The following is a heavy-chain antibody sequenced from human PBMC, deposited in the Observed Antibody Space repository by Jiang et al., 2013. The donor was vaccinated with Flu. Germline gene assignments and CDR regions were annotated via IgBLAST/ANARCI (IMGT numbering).Heavy chain of an antibody. V-gene: IGHV5-51*01. CDR2: IYPGDSDT. CDR1: GYSFTSYW. Sequence: GAEVKKPGESLKISCKGSGYSFTSYWIGWVRQMPGKGLEWMGIIYPGDSDTRYSPSFQGQVTISADKSISTAYLQWSSLKASDTAMYYCARHLGSAVPAAINWFDPWGQGTLVTVSS. CDR3: ARHLGSAVPAAINWFDP. J-gene: IGHJ5*02. D-gene: IGHD2-2*01.